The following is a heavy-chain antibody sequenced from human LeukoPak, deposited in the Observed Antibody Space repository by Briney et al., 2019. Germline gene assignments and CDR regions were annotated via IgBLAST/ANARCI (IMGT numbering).Heavy chain of an antibody. CDR2: INAGNGNT. J-gene: IGHJ4*02. D-gene: IGHD6-19*01. V-gene: IGHV1-3*01. CDR1: GYTFTSYA. CDR3: ARKGIAVAGAIDY. Sequence: ASVKVSCKASGYTFTSYAMHWVRQAPGQRLEWMGWINAGNGNTKYSRKFQGRVIITRDTSASTAYMELSSLRSEDTAVYYCARKGIAVAGAIDYWGQGTLVTVSS.